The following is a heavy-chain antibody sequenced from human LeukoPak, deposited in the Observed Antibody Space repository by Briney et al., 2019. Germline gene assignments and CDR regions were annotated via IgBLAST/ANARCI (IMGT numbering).Heavy chain of an antibody. CDR3: ARDARYYDFWSASGTYYYYYYMDV. CDR1: GGSFTDSY. J-gene: IGHJ6*03. V-gene: IGHV4-34*01. CDR2: IYHSGRT. D-gene: IGHD3-3*01. Sequence: SETLSLTCAVYGGSFTDSYWSWIRQPPGKGLEWLGEIYHSGRTNYIPSLKSRVTISVDTSKNQFSLKLSSVTAADTAVYYCARDARYYDFWSASGTYYYYYYMDVWGKGTTVTVSS.